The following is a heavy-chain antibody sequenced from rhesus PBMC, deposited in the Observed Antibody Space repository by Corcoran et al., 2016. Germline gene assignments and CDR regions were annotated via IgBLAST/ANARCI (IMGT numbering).Heavy chain of an antibody. CDR2: ISGSSGRT. CDR1: GGSISSSNW. Sequence: QVQLQESGPGLVKPSETLSLTCAVSGGSISSSNWCSWIRQPPGKGLEWIGYISGSSGRTYYNPSLKSRVTISTDTSKNQFVLKLSSVTAADTAVYYRASLDYWGQGVLVTVSS. V-gene: IGHV4-65*01. CDR3: ASLDY. J-gene: IGHJ4*01.